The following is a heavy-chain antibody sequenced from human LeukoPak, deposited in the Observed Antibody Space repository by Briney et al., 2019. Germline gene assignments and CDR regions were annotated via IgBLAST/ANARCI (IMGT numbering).Heavy chain of an antibody. Sequence: PGGSLRLSCAASGFTFSNAWMSWIRQPPGKGLEWIGEINHSGSTNYNPSLKSRVTISVDTSKNQFSLKLSSVTAADTAVYYCARNAPPHYDILTGYYFFDYWGQGTPVTVSS. CDR1: GFTFSNAW. D-gene: IGHD3-9*01. V-gene: IGHV4-34*01. CDR3: ARNAPPHYDILTGYYFFDY. CDR2: INHSGST. J-gene: IGHJ4*02.